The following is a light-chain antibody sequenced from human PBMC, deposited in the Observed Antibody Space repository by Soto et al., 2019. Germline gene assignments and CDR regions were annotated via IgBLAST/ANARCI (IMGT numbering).Light chain of an antibody. CDR2: VVS. CDR1: SSDVGGYNY. CDR3: SSYTSSSTSRYV. V-gene: IGLV2-14*01. J-gene: IGLJ1*01. Sequence: QSVLTQPASVSGSPGQSITISCTGTSSDVGGYNYVSWYQQHPGKAPKLMIYVVSNRPSGVSNRFSGSKSGNTASLTISGLQAEDEADYYCSSYTSSSTSRYVFGTGTKVTVL.